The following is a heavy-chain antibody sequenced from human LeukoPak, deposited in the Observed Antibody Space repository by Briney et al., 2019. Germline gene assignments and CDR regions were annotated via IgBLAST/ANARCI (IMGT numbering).Heavy chain of an antibody. CDR2: ISSNGGST. D-gene: IGHD6-13*01. CDR3: ARGGSSSWEYFDY. J-gene: IGHJ4*02. V-gene: IGHV3-64*01. CDR1: GFTFSSYA. Sequence: GGSLRLSCAASGFTFSSYAMHWVRQAPGKGLEYVSGISSNGGSTYYANSVKGRFTISRDNSKNTLYLQMGSLRGEDMAVYYCARGGSSSWEYFDYWGQGTLVTVSS.